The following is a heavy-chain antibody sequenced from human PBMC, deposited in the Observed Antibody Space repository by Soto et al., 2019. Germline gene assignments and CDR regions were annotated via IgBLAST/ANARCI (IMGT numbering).Heavy chain of an antibody. CDR1: GYTFTSYG. CDR2: ISAYNGNT. CDR3: ARDYYYDSSGFSYDLDY. D-gene: IGHD3-22*01. J-gene: IGHJ4*02. V-gene: IGHV1-18*01. Sequence: ASVKVSCKASGYTFTSYGISWVRQAPGQGLEWMGWISAYNGNTNHAQKLQGRVTMTTDTSTSTAYMELRSLRSDDTAVYYCARDYYYDSSGFSYDLDYWGQGTLVTVSS.